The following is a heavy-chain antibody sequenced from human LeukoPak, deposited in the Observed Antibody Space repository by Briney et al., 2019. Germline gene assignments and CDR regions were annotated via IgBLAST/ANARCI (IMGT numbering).Heavy chain of an antibody. CDR2: IKQDGSEK. D-gene: IGHD1-26*01. Sequence: PGGSLRLSCAASGFTFSSYWMSWFRQAPGKGLEWVANIKQDGSEKYYVDSVKGRFTISRDNAKNSLYLQMNSLRAEDTAVYYCASGRGSRPDYLDYWGQGTLVTVSS. V-gene: IGHV3-7*01. CDR1: GFTFSSYW. CDR3: ASGRGSRPDYLDY. J-gene: IGHJ4*02.